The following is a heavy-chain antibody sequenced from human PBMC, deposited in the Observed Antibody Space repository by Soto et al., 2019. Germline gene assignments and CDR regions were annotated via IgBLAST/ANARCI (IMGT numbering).Heavy chain of an antibody. V-gene: IGHV3-11*05. D-gene: IGHD4-17*01. J-gene: IGHJ4*02. CDR1: GFTFSDYY. CDR2: ISSSSSYT. Sequence: QVQLVESGGGLVKPGGSLRLSCAASGFTFSDYYMSWIRQAPGKGLEWVSYISSSSSYTNYADSVKGRFTISRDNAKNSLYLQMNSLRAEDTAVYYCARVEYGDYLFDYWGQGTLVTVSS. CDR3: ARVEYGDYLFDY.